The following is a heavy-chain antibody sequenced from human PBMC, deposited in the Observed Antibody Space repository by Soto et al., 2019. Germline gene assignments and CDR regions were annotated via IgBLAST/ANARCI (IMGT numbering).Heavy chain of an antibody. CDR3: TTDPVRSSSFS. Sequence: SETLSLTCTVSGGSIRRSSYCWGWVRQPQGKGLEWIGSIHYSGSTYYDPSLKSRVTISVDTSKNQFSLKLSSVTAADTAVYYCTTDPVRSSSFSWGQGTLVTVS. V-gene: IGHV4-39*03. CDR2: IHYSGST. J-gene: IGHJ5*02. D-gene: IGHD6-6*01. CDR1: GGSIRRSSYC.